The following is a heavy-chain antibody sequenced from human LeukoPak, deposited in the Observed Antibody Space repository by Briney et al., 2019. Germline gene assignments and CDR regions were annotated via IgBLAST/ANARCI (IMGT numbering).Heavy chain of an antibody. J-gene: IGHJ4*02. CDR2: INPNSGGT. D-gene: IGHD6-19*01. V-gene: IGHV1-2*02. CDR3: ARGHSGWYWDFDY. CDR1: GYTFTGYY. Sequence: ASVKVSCKASGYTFTGYYMHWVRQAPGQGLEWMGWINPNSGGTNYAQKFQGRVTMTRDTSISTAYMELSRLRSDDTAVYYCARGHSGWYWDFDYWGQGTLVTVSS.